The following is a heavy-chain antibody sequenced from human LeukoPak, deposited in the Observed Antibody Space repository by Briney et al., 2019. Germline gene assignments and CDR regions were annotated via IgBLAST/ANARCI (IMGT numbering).Heavy chain of an antibody. Sequence: SETLSLTCAVYGGSFSGYYWSWIRQPPGKGLEWIGEINHSGSTNYNPSLKSRVTISVDTSKNQFSLKLSSVTAADTAVYYCARVGYGDLQNLWGQGTLVTVSS. J-gene: IGHJ4*02. D-gene: IGHD4-17*01. V-gene: IGHV4-34*01. CDR2: INHSGST. CDR1: GGSFSGYY. CDR3: ARVGYGDLQNL.